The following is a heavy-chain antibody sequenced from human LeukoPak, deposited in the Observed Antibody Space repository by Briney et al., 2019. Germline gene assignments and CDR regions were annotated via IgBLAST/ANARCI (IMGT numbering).Heavy chain of an antibody. CDR2: INTNSGNP. CDR1: GYIFDRYA. D-gene: IGHD3-10*01. J-gene: IGHJ4*02. V-gene: IGHV7-4-1*01. CDR3: VRELETMVRGVVVDY. Sequence: EASVKVSCKASGYIFDRYAMNWVRQAPGQGLEWMGWINTNSGNPTYAQGFTGRFVFSLDTSVSTAYLQMFNLKAEDTAVYYCVRELETMVRGVVVDYWGQGTLVTVSS.